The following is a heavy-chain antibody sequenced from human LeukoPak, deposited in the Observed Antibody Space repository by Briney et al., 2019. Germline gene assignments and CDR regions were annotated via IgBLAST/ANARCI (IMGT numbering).Heavy chain of an antibody. CDR3: ARLTEEAPRVTAPYFDY. D-gene: IGHD2-21*02. J-gene: IGHJ4*02. CDR2: INPNSGGT. Sequence: ASVKVSCKASGYTFTGYYMHWVRQAPGQGLEWMGWINPNSGGTNYAQKFQGRVSMTRDTSINTAYMELSRLTSDDTAIYYCARLTEEAPRVTAPYFDYWGQGTLVTVSS. CDR1: GYTFTGYY. V-gene: IGHV1-2*02.